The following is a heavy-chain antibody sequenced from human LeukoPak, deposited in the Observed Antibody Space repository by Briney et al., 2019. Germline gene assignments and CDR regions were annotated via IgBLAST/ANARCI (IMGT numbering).Heavy chain of an antibody. J-gene: IGHJ6*02. CDR1: GGTFSSYA. CDR2: IIPIFGTA. D-gene: IGHD2-2*01. V-gene: IGHV1-69*13. Sequence: SVKVSCKASGGTFSSYAISWVRQAPGQGLEWMGGIIPIFGTANYAQKFQGRVTITADESTSTAYMELSSLRSEGTAVYYCARAIEYCSSTSCYLEGHYYYGMDVWGQGTTVTVSS. CDR3: ARAIEYCSSTSCYLEGHYYYGMDV.